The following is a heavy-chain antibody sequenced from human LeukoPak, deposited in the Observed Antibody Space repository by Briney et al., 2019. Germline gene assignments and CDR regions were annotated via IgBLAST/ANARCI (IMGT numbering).Heavy chain of an antibody. V-gene: IGHV3-30-3*01. CDR1: GFIFSSYA. CDR2: ISYDGSNK. CDR3: AREVPVGATKAFDY. Sequence: GRSLRLSCAASGFIFSSYAMHWVRQAPGEGLEWVAVISYDGSNKYYADSVKGRFTTSRDNSKNTLYLQMNNLRAEDTAVYYCAREVPVGATKAFDYWGQGTLVTVSS. J-gene: IGHJ4*02. D-gene: IGHD1-26*01.